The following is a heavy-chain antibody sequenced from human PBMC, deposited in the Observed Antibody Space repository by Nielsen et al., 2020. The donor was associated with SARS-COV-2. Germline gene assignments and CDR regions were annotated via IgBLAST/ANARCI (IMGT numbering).Heavy chain of an antibody. CDR3: AGAPRLGGAFDI. V-gene: IGHV3-7*04. CDR1: GFTFSSYW. J-gene: IGHJ3*02. Sequence: GGSLRLSCAASGFTFSSYWMNWVRQAPGKGLEWVANIKEDGSEKYYADSVKGRFTISGDNSKNTLYLQMNSLRAEDTAVYYCAGAPRLGGAFDIWGQGTMVTVSS. D-gene: IGHD1-26*01. CDR2: IKEDGSEK.